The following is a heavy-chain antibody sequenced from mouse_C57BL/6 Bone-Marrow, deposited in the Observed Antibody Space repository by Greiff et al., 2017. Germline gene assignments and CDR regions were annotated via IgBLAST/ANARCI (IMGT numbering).Heavy chain of an antibody. CDR1: GYTFTSYW. D-gene: IGHD6-5*01. Sequence: QVQLQQPGAELVMPGASVKLSCKASGYTFTSYWMHWVKQSPGQGLEWIGEIDPSDSYTNYNQKFKGQSTLTVDKSSSTAYMQLSSLTSEDSAVYYCARAYDYDAMDYWGQGTSVTVSS. CDR3: ARAYDYDAMDY. CDR2: IDPSDSYT. V-gene: IGHV1-69*01. J-gene: IGHJ4*01.